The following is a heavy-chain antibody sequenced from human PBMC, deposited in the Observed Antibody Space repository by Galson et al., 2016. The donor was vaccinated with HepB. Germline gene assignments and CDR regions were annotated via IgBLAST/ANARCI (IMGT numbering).Heavy chain of an antibody. CDR2: INTKNGNT. V-gene: IGHV1-18*01. CDR1: GYSFINYG. CDR3: ARGGIQGVMNN. D-gene: IGHD3-10*01. Sequence: SVKVSCKASGYSFINYGISWVRQAPGQGFEWMGSINTKNGNTNYAQNFQGRVTMTTDTSTTTAYLELRGLGSDDTAVYYCARGGIQGVMNNWGQGTLVTVSS. J-gene: IGHJ4*02.